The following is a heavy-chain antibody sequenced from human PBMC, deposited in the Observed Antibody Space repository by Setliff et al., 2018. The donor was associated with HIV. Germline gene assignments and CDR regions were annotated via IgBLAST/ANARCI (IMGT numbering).Heavy chain of an antibody. CDR2: ILYDEGN. Sequence: SETLSLTCTVSGGSVSSHYWGWIRQPPGKELAWIGYILYDEGNNFNPSLKSRVAISVDPSKNQFSLTLSSVTAADTAVYYCARVGHTRGYTGYDVYYYYMDVWSKGTAVTVSS. CDR1: GGSVSSHY. CDR3: ARVGHTRGYTGYDVYYYYMDV. V-gene: IGHV4-59*02. D-gene: IGHD5-12*01. J-gene: IGHJ6*03.